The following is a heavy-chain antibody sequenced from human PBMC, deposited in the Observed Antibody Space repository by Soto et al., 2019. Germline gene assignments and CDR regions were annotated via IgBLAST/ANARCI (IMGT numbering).Heavy chain of an antibody. Sequence: EVQLVESGGVVVQPGGSLRLSCAASGFTFDDYTMHWVRQAPGKGLEWVSLISWDGGRTYYADSVKGRFTISRDNRKNSLYLQMNSLRTEDTALYYCAKDYYGSGTDYGMDVWGKGTTVTVSS. V-gene: IGHV3-43*01. J-gene: IGHJ6*04. D-gene: IGHD3-10*01. CDR1: GFTFDDYT. CDR3: AKDYYGSGTDYGMDV. CDR2: ISWDGGRT.